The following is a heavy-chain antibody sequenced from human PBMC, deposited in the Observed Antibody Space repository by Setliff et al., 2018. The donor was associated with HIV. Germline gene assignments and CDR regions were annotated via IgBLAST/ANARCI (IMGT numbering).Heavy chain of an antibody. CDR2: MNPNSGDT. D-gene: IGHD3-3*02. Sequence: GASVKVSCKASGYTFTSYDINWVRQATGQGLEWMGWMNPNSGDTGYAQKFQGRVTITADKSTSTVYMELRSLRSEDTAVYYCARGTAPRPASVLEFLEWLFPNWFDPWGQGTLVTVSS. J-gene: IGHJ5*02. CDR3: ARGTAPRPASVLEFLEWLFPNWFDP. CDR1: GYTFTSYD. V-gene: IGHV1-8*01.